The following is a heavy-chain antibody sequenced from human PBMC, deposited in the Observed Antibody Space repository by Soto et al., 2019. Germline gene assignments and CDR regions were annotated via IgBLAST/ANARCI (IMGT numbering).Heavy chain of an antibody. CDR1: GGSFSGYY. CDR3: WRGRSTRVRGVIIISNDYYYGMDV. V-gene: IGHV4-34*01. Sequence: PSDTLSLICAVYGGSFSGYYWSWIRQPPGKGLEWIGEINHSGSTNYNPSLTSRVTLPVDTSKNQFSLKLSSVTAAGTPLYFCWRGRSTRVRGVIIISNDYYYGMDVWGQGTTVTVSS. CDR2: INHSGST. J-gene: IGHJ6*02. D-gene: IGHD3-10*01.